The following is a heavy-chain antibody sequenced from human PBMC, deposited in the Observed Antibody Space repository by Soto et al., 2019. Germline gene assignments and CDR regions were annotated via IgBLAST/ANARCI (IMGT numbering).Heavy chain of an antibody. V-gene: IGHV3-21*01. D-gene: IGHD4-17*01. CDR3: ARGDDYEGGYWFDP. CDR1: GFTFSSYA. Sequence: ESGGGLVQPGGSLRLSCAASGFTFSSYAMSWVRQAPGKGLEWVSAISSSSSYIYYADSVKGRFTISRDNAKNSLYLQMNSLRAEDTAVYYCARGDDYEGGYWFDPWGQGTLVTVSS. J-gene: IGHJ5*02. CDR2: ISSSSSYI.